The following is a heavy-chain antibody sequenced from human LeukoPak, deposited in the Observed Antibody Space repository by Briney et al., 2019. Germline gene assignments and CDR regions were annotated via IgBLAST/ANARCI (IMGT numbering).Heavy chain of an antibody. Sequence: ASVKVSCEASGYTFTSYAMNWVRQAPGQGLEWMGWINTNTGNPTYAQGFTGRFVFSLDTSVSTAYLQISSLKAEDTAVYYCARGIYGSGSYYAFDIWGQGTMVTVSS. V-gene: IGHV7-4-1*02. CDR2: INTNTGNP. CDR3: ARGIYGSGSYYAFDI. CDR1: GYTFTSYA. J-gene: IGHJ3*02. D-gene: IGHD3-10*01.